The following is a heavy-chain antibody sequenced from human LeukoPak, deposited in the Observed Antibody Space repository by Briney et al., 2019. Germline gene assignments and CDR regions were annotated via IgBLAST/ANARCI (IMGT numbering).Heavy chain of an antibody. V-gene: IGHV4-38-2*01. CDR1: GHFISSGYY. Sequence: SETLSLTCAVSGHFISSGYYWGWIRQPPGKGLEWIGSINHSGSTYYNPSLKSRVTISVNTSKNQFSLKLRSVTAADTAMYYCARPRYCSISSCYYMHVWGNGTTVTVSS. D-gene: IGHD2-2*01. CDR2: INHSGST. J-gene: IGHJ6*03. CDR3: ARPRYCSISSCYYMHV.